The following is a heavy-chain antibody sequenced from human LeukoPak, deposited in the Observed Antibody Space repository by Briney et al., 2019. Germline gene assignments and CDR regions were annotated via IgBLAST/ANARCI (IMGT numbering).Heavy chain of an antibody. D-gene: IGHD3-10*01. J-gene: IGHJ4*02. Sequence: GRSLRLSCAASGFSFAEYGMSWVRPVPRGGMGWVSGIHWNGGSTGYADSVKGRFTISRDNAKNSLYLQMNSLRAEDTALYYCARESEADGSVGFDYWGQGTLVTVSS. V-gene: IGHV3-20*04. CDR3: ARESEADGSVGFDY. CDR1: GFSFAEYG. CDR2: IHWNGGST.